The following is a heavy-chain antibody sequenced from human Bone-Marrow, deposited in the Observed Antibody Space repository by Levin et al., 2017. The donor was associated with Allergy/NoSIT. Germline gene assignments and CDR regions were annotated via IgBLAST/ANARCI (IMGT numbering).Heavy chain of an antibody. CDR2: ISSSGSTI. CDR3: ATLPRGESDPFDY. Sequence: GGSLRLSCAASGFTFSDYYMSWIRQAPGKGLEWVSYISSSGSTIYYADSVKGRFTISRDNAKNSLYLQMNSLRAEDTAVYYCATLPRGESDPFDYWGQGTLVTVSS. D-gene: IGHD3-10*01. V-gene: IGHV3-11*01. J-gene: IGHJ4*02. CDR1: GFTFSDYY.